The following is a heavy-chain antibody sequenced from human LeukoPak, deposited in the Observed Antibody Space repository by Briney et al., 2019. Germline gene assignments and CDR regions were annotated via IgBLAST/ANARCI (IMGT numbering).Heavy chain of an antibody. J-gene: IGHJ3*02. V-gene: IGHV3-21*01. D-gene: IGHD3-10*01. CDR3: ARWGDYYGSGSPNDAFGI. Sequence: PGGSLRLSCAASGFTFSSYSMNWVRQAPGKGLEWVSSISSSSSYIYYADSVKSRFTISRDNAKNSLYLQMNSLRAEDTAVYYCARWGDYYGSGSPNDAFGIWGQGTMVTVSS. CDR2: ISSSSSYI. CDR1: GFTFSSYS.